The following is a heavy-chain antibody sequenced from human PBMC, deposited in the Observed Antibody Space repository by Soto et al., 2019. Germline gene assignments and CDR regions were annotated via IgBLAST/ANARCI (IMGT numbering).Heavy chain of an antibody. CDR3: ARDNYDFWSGPEENYYYGMDV. J-gene: IGHJ6*02. V-gene: IGHV4-4*02. Sequence: QVQLQESGPGLVKPSGTLSLTCAVSGGSISSSNWWSWVRQPPGKGLEWIGEIYHSGSTNYNPSLRSRVTISVDKSKNQFSLKLSSVTAADTAVYYCARDNYDFWSGPEENYYYGMDVWGQGTTVTVSS. CDR2: IYHSGST. CDR1: GGSISSSNW. D-gene: IGHD3-3*01.